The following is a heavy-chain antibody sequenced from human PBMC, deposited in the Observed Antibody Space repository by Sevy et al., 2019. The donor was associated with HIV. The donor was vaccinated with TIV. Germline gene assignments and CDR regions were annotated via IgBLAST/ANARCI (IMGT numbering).Heavy chain of an antibody. CDR1: GYTFTTYD. J-gene: IGHJ6*02. Sequence: ASVKVSCKASGYTFTTYDINWVRQATGQGLEWMGWMNPNSGNTASAQKFQGRVTMTRDISIGTAYLELTGLRSEDSAVFYCARDAGDCNSTSCYSHAMDVWGQGTTVTISS. CDR2: MNPNSGNT. D-gene: IGHD2-2*01. V-gene: IGHV1-8*01. CDR3: ARDAGDCNSTSCYSHAMDV.